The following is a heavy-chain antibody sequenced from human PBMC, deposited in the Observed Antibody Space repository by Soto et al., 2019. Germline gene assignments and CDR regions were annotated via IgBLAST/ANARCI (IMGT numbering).Heavy chain of an antibody. Sequence: QVQLQESGPGLVKPSETLSLTCTVSGGSISSYYWSWIRQPPGKGLEWIGYIYYSGSNNYNPSLKSRVTQSVDTSKNQFSLKLSSVTAADTAVYYCARRYGGNLDYWGQGTLVTVSS. J-gene: IGHJ4*02. D-gene: IGHD1-26*01. CDR2: IYYSGSN. CDR1: GGSISSYY. V-gene: IGHV4-59*08. CDR3: ARRYGGNLDY.